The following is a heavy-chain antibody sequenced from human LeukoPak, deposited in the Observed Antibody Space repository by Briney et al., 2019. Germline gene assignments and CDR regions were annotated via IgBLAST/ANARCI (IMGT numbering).Heavy chain of an antibody. CDR1: GGSFSGYY. V-gene: IGHV4-34*01. CDR2: INHSGST. Sequence: SETLSLTCAVYGGSFSGYYWSWIRQPPGKGLEWIGEINHSGSTNYNPSLKSRVTISVDTSKNQFSLKLSSVTAADTAVYYCARGEETVSQPSREYYFDYWGQGTLVTVSS. CDR3: ARGEETVSQPSREYYFDY. D-gene: IGHD1-14*01. J-gene: IGHJ4*02.